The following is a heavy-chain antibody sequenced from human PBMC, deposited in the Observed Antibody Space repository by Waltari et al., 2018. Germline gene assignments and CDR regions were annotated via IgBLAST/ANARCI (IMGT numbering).Heavy chain of an antibody. V-gene: IGHV4-39*01. J-gene: IGHJ3*01. CDR2: MSYSGAT. CDR1: GVSIPSNRHY. D-gene: IGHD5-12*01. Sequence: QVQVQESGPGLVKPSETLSLTCSVSGVSIPSNRHYWGWIRQPPGQGLGWIGTMSYSGATYSSPSLKSRVTISRDTSENQLSLKLGSVTAADTAVYYCATYIGASLGTAAFDVWGQGTTVTVSS. CDR3: ATYIGASLGTAAFDV.